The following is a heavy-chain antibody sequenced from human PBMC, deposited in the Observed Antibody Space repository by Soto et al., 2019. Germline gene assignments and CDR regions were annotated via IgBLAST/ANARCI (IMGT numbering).Heavy chain of an antibody. CDR2: INSDGSST. Sequence: PGGSLRLSCAASGITFSSYWMYWVRQAPGKGLVWVSRINSDGSSTRYADFVKGRFTISRDNAKNTLYLQMNSLGVEDTAVYYCASISTPGGPNWGQGTLVTVSS. CDR3: ASISTPGGPN. D-gene: IGHD2-15*01. J-gene: IGHJ4*02. CDR1: GITFSSYW. V-gene: IGHV3-74*01.